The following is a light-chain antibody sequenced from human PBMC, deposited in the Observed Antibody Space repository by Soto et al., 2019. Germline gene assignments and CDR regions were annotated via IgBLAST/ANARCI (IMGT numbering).Light chain of an antibody. CDR3: QQYSNSPLT. J-gene: IGKJ2*01. CDR2: TAS. Sequence: DIQVTQSPSFLSASVGDRVTITCRASQGISNYLAWYQQKPGRAPKLLIYTASTLQTGVPSRFSGSGSGTEFTLTISRLQHEDFAAYYCQQYSNSPLTFGQGTRLEIK. CDR1: QGISNY. V-gene: IGKV1-9*01.